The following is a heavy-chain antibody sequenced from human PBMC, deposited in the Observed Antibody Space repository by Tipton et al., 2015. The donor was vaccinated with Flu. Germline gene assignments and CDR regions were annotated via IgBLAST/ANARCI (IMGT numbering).Heavy chain of an antibody. Sequence: SLRLSCAASGFTFSSYEMNWVRQAPGKGLEWVSYISSSGSTIYYADSVKGRFTISRDNAKNSLYLQMNSPRAEDTAVYYCARGSSSARRYYFDYWGQGTLVTVSS. J-gene: IGHJ4*02. CDR1: GFTFSSYE. CDR2: ISSSGSTI. CDR3: ARGSSSARRYYFDY. D-gene: IGHD6-6*01. V-gene: IGHV3-48*03.